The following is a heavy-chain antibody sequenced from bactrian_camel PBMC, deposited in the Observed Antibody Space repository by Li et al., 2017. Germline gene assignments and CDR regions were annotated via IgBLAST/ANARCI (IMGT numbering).Heavy chain of an antibody. V-gene: IGHV3S28*01. J-gene: IGHJ4*01. CDR3: AFAVVGGGLWYDTNEYHY. CDR2: IGTDDGRT. Sequence: ESGGGSVQTGGSLRLSCSGYTVETAFMGWFRQAPGKDREAVAAIGTDDGRTYYADSAKGRFTVSQDNGKNTLSLQMTALKPEDTAVYYCAFAVVGGGLWYDTNEYHYWGQGTQVTVS. D-gene: IGHD5*01. CDR1: GYTVETAF.